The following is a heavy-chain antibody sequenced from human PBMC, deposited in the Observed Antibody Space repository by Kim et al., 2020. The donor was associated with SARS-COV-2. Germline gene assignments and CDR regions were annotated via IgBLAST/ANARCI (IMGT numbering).Heavy chain of an antibody. V-gene: IGHV4-61*02. J-gene: IGHJ5*02. CDR2: INTSGGT. Sequence: SETLSLTCTVSGGSINSGNFFWSWIWQPAGKGLEWIGRINTSGGTSYNPSLKSRVTISVDTSRNQFSLKLNSVTAADTAVYYCARASYGSGTYYKRGWFDPWGQGTLVTVSS. D-gene: IGHD3-10*01. CDR1: GGSINSGNFF. CDR3: ARASYGSGTYYKRGWFDP.